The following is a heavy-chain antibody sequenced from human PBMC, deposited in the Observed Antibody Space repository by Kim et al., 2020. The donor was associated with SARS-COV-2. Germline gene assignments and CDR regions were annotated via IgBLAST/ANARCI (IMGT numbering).Heavy chain of an antibody. J-gene: IGHJ4*02. CDR3: ARFIISSTWYVDY. Sequence: HPGKGLEWIGYIYYSGSTYYNPSLKSRVTISVDTSKNQFSLKLSSVTAADTAVYYCARFIISSTWYVDYWGQGTLVTVSS. D-gene: IGHD6-13*01. CDR2: IYYSGST. V-gene: IGHV4-31*02.